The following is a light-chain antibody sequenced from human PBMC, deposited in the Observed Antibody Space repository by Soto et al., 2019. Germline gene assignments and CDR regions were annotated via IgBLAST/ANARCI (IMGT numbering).Light chain of an antibody. V-gene: IGKV1-39*01. CDR1: QSISSY. J-gene: IGKJ1*01. CDR2: AAS. CDR3: QQSYSTPRT. Sequence: IQMTQSPSSLSASVGDRVTITCRASQSISSYLNWYQQKPGKAPKLLIYAASSLQSGVQSRFSGSGSGTDFTLTISSLQPEDFATYYCQQSYSTPRTFGQGTKVEIK.